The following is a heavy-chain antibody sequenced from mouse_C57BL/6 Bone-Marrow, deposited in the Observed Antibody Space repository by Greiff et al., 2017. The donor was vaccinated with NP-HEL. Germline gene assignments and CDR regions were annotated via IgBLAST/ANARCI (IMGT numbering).Heavy chain of an antibody. CDR3: ARDPYPGYAMDY. CDR2: ISDGGSYT. J-gene: IGHJ4*01. V-gene: IGHV5-4*01. CDR1: GFTFSSYA. Sequence: DVKLQESGGGLVKPGGSLKLSCAASGFTFSSYAMSWVRQTPEKRLEWVATISDGGSYTYYPDNVKGRFTISRDNAKNNLYLQMSHLKSEDTAMYYCARDPYPGYAMDYWGQGTSVTVSS.